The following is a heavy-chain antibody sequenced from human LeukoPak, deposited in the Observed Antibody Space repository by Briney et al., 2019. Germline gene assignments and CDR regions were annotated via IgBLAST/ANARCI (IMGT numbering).Heavy chain of an antibody. V-gene: IGHV3-30*04. J-gene: IGHJ3*01. D-gene: IGHD3-16*02. Sequence: PGRSLRLSCAASGFNFNNYPMHWVRQVPGRGPQWVALISYDGIDSYIADSVKGRSSISRDNSKNTLFLQMNSLRPEDTAVYYCARDRYTKNYFDALDLWGQGSTVTVSS. CDR1: GFNFNNYP. CDR2: ISYDGIDS. CDR3: ARDRYTKNYFDALDL.